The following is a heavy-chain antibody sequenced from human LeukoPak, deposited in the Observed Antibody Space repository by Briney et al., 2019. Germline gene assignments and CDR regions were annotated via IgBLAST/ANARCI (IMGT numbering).Heavy chain of an antibody. Sequence: GRSLRLSCEASGFKFFTFAMHWVRQAPGKGLEWVAVISNDERNKYYADSVKGRFTISRDNSKNTLYLQMNSLRAEDTAVYYCAKDLHYYDSSGYLAGWGQGTLVTVSS. CDR1: GFKFFTFA. D-gene: IGHD3-22*01. CDR3: AKDLHYYDSSGYLAG. J-gene: IGHJ4*02. V-gene: IGHV3-30*04. CDR2: ISNDERNK.